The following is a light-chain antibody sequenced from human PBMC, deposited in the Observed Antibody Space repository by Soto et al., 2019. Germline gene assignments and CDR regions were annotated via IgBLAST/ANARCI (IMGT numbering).Light chain of an antibody. CDR3: AAWDDNLSGLYV. Sequence: QSVLTQPHSVSGTPGQRLTVSCSGSDSNIGSYSVHWFQQLPGTAPKLLISTTYQRPSGVPERFSGSKSGTSASLAISGLRSEDEADYYCAAWDDNLSGLYVFGAGTKVT. CDR2: TTY. V-gene: IGLV1-47*02. CDR1: DSNIGSYS. J-gene: IGLJ1*01.